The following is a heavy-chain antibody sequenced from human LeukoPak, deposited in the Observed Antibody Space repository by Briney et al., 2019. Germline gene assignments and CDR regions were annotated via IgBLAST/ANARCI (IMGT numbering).Heavy chain of an antibody. CDR2: IIPILGIA. J-gene: IGHJ3*02. Sequence: ASVKVSCKASAGTFSSYTISWVRQAPGQGLEWMGRIIPILGIANYAQKFQGRVTITADKSTSTAYMELSSLRSEDTAVYYCARDEVVTATDAFDIWGQGTMVTVSS. CDR1: AGTFSSYT. CDR3: ARDEVVTATDAFDI. D-gene: IGHD2-21*02. V-gene: IGHV1-69*04.